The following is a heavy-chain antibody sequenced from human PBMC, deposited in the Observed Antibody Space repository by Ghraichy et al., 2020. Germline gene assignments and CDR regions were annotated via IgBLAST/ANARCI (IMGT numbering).Heavy chain of an antibody. J-gene: IGHJ1*01. CDR1: GFTFSNYA. CDR2: ISANGANT. CDR3: ARSSTVTWYFQP. Sequence: RGSLRLSCAASGFTFSNYAMSWVRQAPGKGLEWVSAISANGANTYYADPVKGRFTISRDNSLNTLDLQMNSLRAEDTALYYCARSSTVTWYFQPWGQGTLVTVSS. D-gene: IGHD4-17*01. V-gene: IGHV3-23*01.